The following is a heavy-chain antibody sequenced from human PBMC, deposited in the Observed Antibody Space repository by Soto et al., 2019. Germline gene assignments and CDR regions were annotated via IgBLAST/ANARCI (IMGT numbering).Heavy chain of an antibody. D-gene: IGHD3-3*01. CDR1: GYSFTRNA. J-gene: IGHJ4*02. CDR2: INGDNGNT. V-gene: IGHV1-3*01. Sequence: ASVKVSSKASGYSFTRNAMHWVRQAPGQRLEWMGWINGDNGNTKYSQKFQGRVTITRDTSASIAYMELSSLRSEDTAVYFCATSPILIFGVVIRFESWGQGTLVTVSS. CDR3: ATSPILIFGVVIRFES.